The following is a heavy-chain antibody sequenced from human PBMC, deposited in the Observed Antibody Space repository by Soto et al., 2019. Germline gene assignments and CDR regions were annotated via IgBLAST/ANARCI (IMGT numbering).Heavy chain of an antibody. CDR2: IIPIFGTA. V-gene: IGHV1-69*01. CDR1: GGTFSSYA. J-gene: IGHJ3*02. CDR3: ARVYSWNDDFADSFDI. Sequence: QVQLVQSGAEVKKPGSSVKVSCKASGGTFSSYAISWVRQAPGQGLEWMGGIIPIFGTANYAQKFQGRVTITADESTSTAYMELSSLRSEDTAVYYCARVYSWNDDFADSFDIWGQGTMVTVSS. D-gene: IGHD1-20*01.